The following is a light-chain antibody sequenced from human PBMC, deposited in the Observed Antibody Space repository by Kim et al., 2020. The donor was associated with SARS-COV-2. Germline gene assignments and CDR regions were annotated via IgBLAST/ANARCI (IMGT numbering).Light chain of an antibody. CDR3: QSSDSSDTFWV. CDR2: EDT. Sequence: SYELTQPPSVSVSPGQTARITCSGDALPNQYAYWFQQKPGQAPVLVIYEDTERPSGIPERFSGSTSGTTVTLTISGVRAEDEADYYCQSSDSSDTFWVFG. V-gene: IGLV3-25*03. CDR1: ALPNQY. J-gene: IGLJ3*02.